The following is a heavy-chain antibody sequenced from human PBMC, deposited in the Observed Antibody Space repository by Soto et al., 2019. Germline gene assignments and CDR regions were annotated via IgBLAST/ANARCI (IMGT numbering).Heavy chain of an antibody. D-gene: IGHD2-15*01. V-gene: IGHV3-30*18. Sequence: GSLILPCAASGCTFSSYGMHWVRQAPGKGLEWVAVISYDGSNKYYADSVKGRFTISRDNSKNTLYPQMNSLRAEDTAAYYCAKDRVPLPRAGPLDYWGQGTLVTVSS. CDR2: ISYDGSNK. J-gene: IGHJ4*02. CDR3: AKDRVPLPRAGPLDY. CDR1: GCTFSSYG.